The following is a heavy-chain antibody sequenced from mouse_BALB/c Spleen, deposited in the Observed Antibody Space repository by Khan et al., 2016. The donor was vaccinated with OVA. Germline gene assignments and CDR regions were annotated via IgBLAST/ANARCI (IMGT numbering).Heavy chain of an antibody. CDR2: IRYDGNN. V-gene: IGHV3-6*02. J-gene: IGHJ3*01. D-gene: IGHD3-1*01. Sequence: EVQLQESGPGLEKPSQSLSLTCSVTGYSITSGYFWNWIRQFPGNKLEWVGYIRYDGNNNYNPSLKNRISITRDTSKNQFFLTLKSVTTEDTATYYCARGGSSGPAWFTYWGQGTLVTVSA. CDR1: GYSITSGYF. CDR3: ARGGSSGPAWFTY.